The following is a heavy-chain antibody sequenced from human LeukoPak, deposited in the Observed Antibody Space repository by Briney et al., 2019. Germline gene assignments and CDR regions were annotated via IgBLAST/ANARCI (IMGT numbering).Heavy chain of an antibody. Sequence: SETLSLTCAVYGGSFSGYYWSWIRQPPGKGLEWIGEINHSGSTNYNPSLKSRVTILVDTSKNQFALNLSSVTAADTAIYYCASLVVGAMGGYYYYYYYMDVWGKGTTVTVSS. V-gene: IGHV4-34*01. CDR1: GGSFSGYY. J-gene: IGHJ6*03. CDR3: ASLVVGAMGGYYYYYYYMDV. D-gene: IGHD1-26*01. CDR2: INHSGST.